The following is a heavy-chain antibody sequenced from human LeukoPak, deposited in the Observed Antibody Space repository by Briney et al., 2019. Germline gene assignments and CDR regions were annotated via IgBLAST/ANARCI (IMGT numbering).Heavy chain of an antibody. J-gene: IGHJ4*02. D-gene: IGHD5-12*01. Sequence: GGSLRLSCAASGFNFRSYTMNWVRQAPGKGLEWVSSLNSDGSDIYYADSVKGRFTISRDNAKNSLYLQMNSLTAEDTAVYYCTSGFWGQGTLVTVSS. CDR1: GFNFRSYT. CDR2: LNSDGSDI. V-gene: IGHV3-21*01. CDR3: TSGF.